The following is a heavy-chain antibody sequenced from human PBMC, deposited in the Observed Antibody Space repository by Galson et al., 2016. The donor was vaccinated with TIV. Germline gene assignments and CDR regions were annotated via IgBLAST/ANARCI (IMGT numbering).Heavy chain of an antibody. J-gene: IGHJ4*02. CDR3: AGVVTSTSPFDY. D-gene: IGHD3-22*01. Sequence: QSGAEVKKPGESLKISCKGSGYSFTNSYIAWVRQMPGKGLEWMAIIYPGDSDTRYSPSFQGQVTISADKSISTAYLQWSSLKASDTAMYFCAGVVTSTSPFDYWGQGTLVTVSS. CDR2: IYPGDSDT. V-gene: IGHV5-51*03. CDR1: GYSFTNSY.